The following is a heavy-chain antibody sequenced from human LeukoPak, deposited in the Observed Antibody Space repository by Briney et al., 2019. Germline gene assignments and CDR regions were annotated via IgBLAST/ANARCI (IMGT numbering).Heavy chain of an antibody. CDR2: IYYSGST. Sequence: SETLSLTCAVSGVSISSSNWWSWVRQPPGKGLEWIGYIYYSGSTYYNPSLKSRVTISVDTSKNQFSLKLSSVTAADTAVYYCARDLLNEGNHLDYWGQGTLVTVSS. D-gene: IGHD4-23*01. CDR3: ARDLLNEGNHLDY. CDR1: GVSISSSNW. V-gene: IGHV4-30-4*01. J-gene: IGHJ4*02.